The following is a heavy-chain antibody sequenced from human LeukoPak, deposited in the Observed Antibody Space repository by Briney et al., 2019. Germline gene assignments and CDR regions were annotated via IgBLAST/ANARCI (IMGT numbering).Heavy chain of an antibody. V-gene: IGHV4-39*01. Sequence: SETLSLTCTVSGGSISSSSYYWGWIRQPPGKGLEWIGSIYYSGSTYYNSSLKSRVTISVDTSKNQFSLKLSSVTAADTAVYYCASWVYGSGSYYFDYWGQGTLVTVSS. CDR3: ASWVYGSGSYYFDY. J-gene: IGHJ4*02. CDR1: GGSISSSSYY. CDR2: IYYSGST. D-gene: IGHD3-10*01.